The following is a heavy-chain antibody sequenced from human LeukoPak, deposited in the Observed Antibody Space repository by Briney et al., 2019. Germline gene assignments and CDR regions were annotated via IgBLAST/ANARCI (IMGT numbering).Heavy chain of an antibody. V-gene: IGHV4-61*10. D-gene: IGHD2-15*01. CDR3: ARGRGYCSGDNCWMYYFDY. CDR1: GGPISIVTDD. J-gene: IGHJ4*02. Sequence: PPGTLSLTATVSGGPISIVTDDWTGIPQPAGKGVEGIGRIYNSGSTNYNPALKSRVTISVDTSKNQFSLKLSSVTAADTAVYYCARGRGYCSGDNCWMYYFDYWGQGTRVTVSS. CDR2: IYNSGST.